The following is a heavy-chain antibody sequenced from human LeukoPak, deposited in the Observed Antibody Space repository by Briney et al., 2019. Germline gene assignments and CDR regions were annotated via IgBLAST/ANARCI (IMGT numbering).Heavy chain of an antibody. D-gene: IGHD2-8*01. V-gene: IGHV3-48*01. Sequence: LSGGSLRLSCAASGFTFSSYSMNWVRQAPGKGLEWVSYISSSSSTIYYADSVKGRFTISRDNSKNTLYLQMNSLRAEDTAVYYCARTYCTNGVCYNRRPTLNAFDIRGQGTMVTVSS. J-gene: IGHJ3*02. CDR1: GFTFSSYS. CDR2: ISSSSSTI. CDR3: ARTYCTNGVCYNRRPTLNAFDI.